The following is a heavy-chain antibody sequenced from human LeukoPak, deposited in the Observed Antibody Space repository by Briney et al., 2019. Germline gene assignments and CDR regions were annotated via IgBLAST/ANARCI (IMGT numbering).Heavy chain of an antibody. J-gene: IGHJ6*04. CDR1: GFTFSSYG. CDR3: AAQVRNSYGPGSFSFYYGVDM. Sequence: PGGSLRLSCAASGFTFSSYGMHWVRQAPGKGLEWVAVIWYDGSNKYYADSVKGRFTISRDNSKSTLSLLMKSLRMEDTAVYYCAAQVRNSYGPGSFSFYYGVDMWGKGTSVTVSS. V-gene: IGHV3-33*01. CDR2: IWYDGSNK. D-gene: IGHD3-10*01.